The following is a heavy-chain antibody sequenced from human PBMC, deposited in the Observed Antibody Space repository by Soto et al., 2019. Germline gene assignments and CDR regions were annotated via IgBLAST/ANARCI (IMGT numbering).Heavy chain of an antibody. V-gene: IGHV3-33*01. CDR3: ARASTGTSTLVDY. CDR2: IWYDGSNK. CDR1: GFTFSSYG. D-gene: IGHD1-1*01. Sequence: GGSLRLSCAASGFTFSSYGMHWVRQAPGKGLEWVAVIWYDGSNKYYADSVKGRFTISRDNSKNTLYLQMNSLRAEDTAVYYCARASTGTSTLVDYWGQGTLVTVSS. J-gene: IGHJ4*02.